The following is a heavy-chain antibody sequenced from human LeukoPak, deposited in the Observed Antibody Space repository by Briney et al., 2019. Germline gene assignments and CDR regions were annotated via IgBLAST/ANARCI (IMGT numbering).Heavy chain of an antibody. Sequence: SETLSLTCTVSGGSISSGGYSWSWIRQHPGKGLEWIGYIYYSGSTYYNPSLKCRVTISVDPCMNKFSLKLSSVTAADTAGYYCARETRGSLMATVTRWFDPWGQGTLVTVSS. J-gene: IGHJ5*02. D-gene: IGHD4-17*01. CDR1: GGSISSGGYS. CDR2: IYYSGST. V-gene: IGHV4-31*03. CDR3: ARETRGSLMATVTRWFDP.